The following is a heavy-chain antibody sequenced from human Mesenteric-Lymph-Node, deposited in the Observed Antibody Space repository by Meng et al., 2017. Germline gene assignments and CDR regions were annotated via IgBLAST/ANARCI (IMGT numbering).Heavy chain of an antibody. J-gene: IGHJ4*02. CDR1: GFTFSSYA. D-gene: IGHD3-10*01. CDR3: AKEGSREISTYDY. V-gene: IGHV3-23*01. Sequence: EVQLLESGGGLVQPGGSLRLSCAASGFTFSSYAMSWVRQVPGKGLEWVSAISGSGGSAYYADSVKGRFTISRDNSKNTLYLQMNSLRAEDTAVYYCAKEGSREISTYDYWGQGTLVTVSS. CDR2: ISGSGGSA.